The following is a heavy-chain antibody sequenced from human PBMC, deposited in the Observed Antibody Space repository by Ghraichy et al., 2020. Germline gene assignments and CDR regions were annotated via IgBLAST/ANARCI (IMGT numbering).Heavy chain of an antibody. D-gene: IGHD3-22*01. CDR2: IKQDGSEK. V-gene: IGHV3-7*03. Sequence: GGSLRLSCAASGFTFSSYWMSWVRQAPGKGLEWVANIKQDGSEKYYVDSVKGRFTISRDNAKNSLYLQMNSLRAEDTAVYYCARDRGSSGYYRGYWGQGTLVTVSS. CDR1: GFTFSSYW. CDR3: ARDRGSSGYYRGY. J-gene: IGHJ4*02.